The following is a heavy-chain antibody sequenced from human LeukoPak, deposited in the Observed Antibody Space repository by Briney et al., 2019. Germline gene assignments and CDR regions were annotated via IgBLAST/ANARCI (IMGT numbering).Heavy chain of an antibody. CDR1: GFTFSSYA. CDR3: ARDRGSGYNQYFQH. J-gene: IGHJ1*01. V-gene: IGHV3-30-3*01. Sequence: GGSLRLSCAASGFTFSSYAMHWVRQAPGKGLEWVAVISYDGSNKYYADSVKGRFTISRDNAKNSLYLQMNSLRAEDTAVYYCARDRGSGYNQYFQHWGQGTLVTVSS. CDR2: ISYDGSNK. D-gene: IGHD3-3*01.